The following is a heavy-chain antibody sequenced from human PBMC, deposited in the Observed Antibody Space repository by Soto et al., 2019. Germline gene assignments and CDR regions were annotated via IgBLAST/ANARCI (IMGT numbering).Heavy chain of an antibody. V-gene: IGHV4-30-4*01. Sequence: SETLSLTCTVSGGSISSGDYYWSWIRQPPGKGLEWIGYIYYSGSTYYNPSLKSRVTISVDTSKNQFSLKLSSVIAADTAVYYCARTSSWYWFDPWGQGTLVTVSS. CDR2: IYYSGST. CDR1: GGSISSGDYY. D-gene: IGHD6-13*01. J-gene: IGHJ5*02. CDR3: ARTSSWYWFDP.